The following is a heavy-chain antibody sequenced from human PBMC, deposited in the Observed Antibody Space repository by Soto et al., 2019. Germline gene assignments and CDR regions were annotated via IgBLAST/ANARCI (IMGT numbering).Heavy chain of an antibody. CDR3: VSGSFPNWFDP. V-gene: IGHV2-5*01. D-gene: IGHD3-10*01. CDR1: GFSFSTSGVG. Sequence: QITLKESGPTLVKPTQTLTLTCTFSGFSFSTSGVGVGWIRQPPGKALEWLALIYWNDDRRYSPSLKSRLTITKYTSKNPGFLTMTNMDPVDTAAYYCVSGSFPNWFDPWCQGTLVNVSS. J-gene: IGHJ5*02. CDR2: IYWNDDR.